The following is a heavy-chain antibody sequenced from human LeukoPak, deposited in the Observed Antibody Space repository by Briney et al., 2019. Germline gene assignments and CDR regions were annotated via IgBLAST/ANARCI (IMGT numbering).Heavy chain of an antibody. Sequence: KPSETLSLTCTVSGGSISSSSYYWGWIRQPPGKGLEWIGSIYYSGSTYYNPSLKSRVTISVDTSKNQFSLKLSSVTAADTAVYYCARVRNSIVGATFFDYWGQGALVTVSS. J-gene: IGHJ4*02. CDR2: IYYSGST. CDR3: ARVRNSIVGATFFDY. CDR1: GGSISSSSYY. V-gene: IGHV4-39*07. D-gene: IGHD1-26*01.